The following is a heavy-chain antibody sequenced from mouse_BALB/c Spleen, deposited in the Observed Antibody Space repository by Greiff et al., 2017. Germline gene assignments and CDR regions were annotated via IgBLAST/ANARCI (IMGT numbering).Heavy chain of an antibody. CDR3: ARGFTVVADFDY. CDR2: IDPYNGGT. Sequence: VHVKQSGPELVKPGASVKVSCKASGYAFTSYNMYWVKQSHGKSLEWIGYIDPYNGGTSYNQKFKGKATLTVDKSSSTAYMHLNSLTSEDSAVYYCARGFTVVADFDYWGQGTTLTVSS. V-gene: IGHV1S135*01. J-gene: IGHJ2*01. D-gene: IGHD1-1*01. CDR1: GYAFTSYN.